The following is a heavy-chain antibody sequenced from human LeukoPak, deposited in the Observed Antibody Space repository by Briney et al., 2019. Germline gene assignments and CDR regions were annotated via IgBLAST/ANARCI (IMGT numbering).Heavy chain of an antibody. CDR1: GGSISSSSYY. Sequence: SETLSLTCTVSGGSISSSSYYWGWIRQPPGKGLEWLGSIYYSGSTYYNPSLKSRVTISVDTSKNQFSLKLSSVTAADTAVYYCARATRYSSGWYWGQGTLVTVSS. CDR2: IYYSGST. J-gene: IGHJ4*02. V-gene: IGHV4-39*07. D-gene: IGHD6-19*01. CDR3: ARATRYSSGWY.